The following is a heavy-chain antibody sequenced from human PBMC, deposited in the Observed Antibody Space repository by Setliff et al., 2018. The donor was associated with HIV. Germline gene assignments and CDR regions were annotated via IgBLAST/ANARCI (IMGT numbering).Heavy chain of an antibody. CDR1: GFTFNNYY. CDR3: AKDCDYFDSSAYYDALDM. CDR2: INQDENKK. Sequence: PGGSLRLSCVASGFTFNNYYMYWVRQAPGKGLEWVANINQDENKKNYVDSVKGRFTISRDNAKSSLYLQMNSLRAEDTAVYYCAKDCDYFDSSAYYDALDMWGQGTMVTVSS. J-gene: IGHJ3*02. V-gene: IGHV3-7*03. D-gene: IGHD3-22*01.